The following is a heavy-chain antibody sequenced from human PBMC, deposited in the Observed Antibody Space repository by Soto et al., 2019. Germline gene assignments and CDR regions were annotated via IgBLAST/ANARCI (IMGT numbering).Heavy chain of an antibody. D-gene: IGHD3-10*01. CDR3: AFGSGSYYNMLTVPDYYYGMDV. CDR2: ISAYNGNT. V-gene: IGHV1-18*01. Sequence: GASVKVSCKASGYTFTSYGISCVRQAPGQGLEWMGWISAYNGNTNYAQKLQGRVTMTTDTSTSTAYMELRSLRSDDTAVYYCAFGSGSYYNMLTVPDYYYGMDVWGQGTTVTVSS. CDR1: GYTFTSYG. J-gene: IGHJ6*02.